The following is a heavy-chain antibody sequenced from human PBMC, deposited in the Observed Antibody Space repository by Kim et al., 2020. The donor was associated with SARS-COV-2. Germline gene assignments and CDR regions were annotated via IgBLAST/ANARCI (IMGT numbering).Heavy chain of an antibody. Sequence: SETLSLTCTVSGGSISSSSYYWGWIRQPPGKGLEWIGSIYYSGSTYYNPSLKSRVTISVDTSKNQFSLKLSSVTAADTAVYYCAREGIRGAITYWGQGTL. D-gene: IGHD3-10*01. CDR2: IYYSGST. V-gene: IGHV4-39*07. CDR3: AREGIRGAITY. J-gene: IGHJ4*02. CDR1: GGSISSSSYY.